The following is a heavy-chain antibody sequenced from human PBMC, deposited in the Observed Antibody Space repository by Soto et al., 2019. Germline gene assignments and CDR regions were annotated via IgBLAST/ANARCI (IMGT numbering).Heavy chain of an antibody. V-gene: IGHV3-11*01. CDR2: ISSSGSTI. D-gene: IGHD6-19*01. CDR1: GFTFSDYY. J-gene: IGHJ6*03. Sequence: GGSLRLSCAASGFTFSDYYMSWIHQAPGKGLEWVSYISSSGSTIYYADSVKGRFTISRDNAKNSLYLQMNSLRAEDTAVYYCARADSSGWGTYYYYYMDVWGKGTTVTVSS. CDR3: ARADSSGWGTYYYYYMDV.